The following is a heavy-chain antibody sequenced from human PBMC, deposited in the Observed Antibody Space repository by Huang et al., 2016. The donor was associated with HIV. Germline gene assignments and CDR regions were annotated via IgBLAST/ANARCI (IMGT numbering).Heavy chain of an antibody. D-gene: IGHD1-26*01. Sequence: QVQLQQWGAGLLKPSETLSLICAVYGGSFSGYYWSWIRHPPGKGLEGIGEINHSGSTNYNPSLKSRVTIAVDTSKNQFSLKLSSVTAADTAVYYCARGGDGVGATRFDFWGQGNQVTVSS. CDR1: GGSFSGYY. J-gene: IGHJ4*02. V-gene: IGHV4-34*02. CDR2: INHSGST. CDR3: ARGGDGVGATRFDF.